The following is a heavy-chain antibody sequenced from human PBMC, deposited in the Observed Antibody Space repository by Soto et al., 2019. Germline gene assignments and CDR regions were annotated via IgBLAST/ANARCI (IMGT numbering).Heavy chain of an antibody. J-gene: IGHJ4*02. CDR3: AKDLPGPGYSSSHMFPKTDY. CDR1: GFTFSSYA. V-gene: IGHV3-23*01. CDR2: ISGSGGST. Sequence: PGGSLRLSCAASGFTFSSYAMSWVRQAPGKGLEWVSAISGSGGSTYYADSVKGRFTISRDNSKNTLYLQMNSLRAEDTAVYYCAKDLPGPGYSSSHMFPKTDYWGQGTLVTVSS. D-gene: IGHD6-13*01.